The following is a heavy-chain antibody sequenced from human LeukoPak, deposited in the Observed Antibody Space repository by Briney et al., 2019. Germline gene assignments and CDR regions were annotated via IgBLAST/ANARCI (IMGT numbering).Heavy chain of an antibody. CDR2: ISAYNGNT. V-gene: IGHV1-18*01. CDR1: GYTFASYG. J-gene: IGHJ6*03. Sequence: ASVKVSCKASGYTFASYGISWVRQAPGQGLEWMGWISAYNGNTNYAQKLQGRVTMTTDTSTSTAYMELRSLRSDDTAVYYCARDGSGFYYYYMYVWGKGTTVTVSS. CDR3: ARDGSGFYYYYMYV. D-gene: IGHD6-25*01.